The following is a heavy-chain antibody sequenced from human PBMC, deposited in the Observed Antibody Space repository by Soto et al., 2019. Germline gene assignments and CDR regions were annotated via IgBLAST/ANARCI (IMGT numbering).Heavy chain of an antibody. J-gene: IGHJ6*02. CDR2: LSTSGSTM. CDR3: ARENSPAGLDV. CDR1: GFAFSNYE. Sequence: GGSLRLSCTASGFAFSNYEMTWVRQAPGKGLEWVSYLSTSGSTMYYADSVKGRFTISRDNAKNSLFLQMSSLRAEDTAVYYCARENSPAGLDVWGQGTTVTVS. V-gene: IGHV3-48*03. D-gene: IGHD6-13*01.